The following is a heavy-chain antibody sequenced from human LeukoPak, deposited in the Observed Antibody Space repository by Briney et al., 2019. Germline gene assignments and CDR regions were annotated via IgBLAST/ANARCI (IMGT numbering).Heavy chain of an antibody. CDR3: AKDWAPSILAPCDY. CDR1: GFTFSSYA. D-gene: IGHD6-6*01. CDR2: ISGSGGST. V-gene: IGHV3-23*01. Sequence: QSGGSLRLSCAASGFTFSSYAMSWVRQAPGKGLEWVSAISGSGGSTYYADSVKGRFTISRDNSKNTLYLQMNSLRAEDTAVYYCAKDWAPSILAPCDYWGQGTLVTVSS. J-gene: IGHJ4*02.